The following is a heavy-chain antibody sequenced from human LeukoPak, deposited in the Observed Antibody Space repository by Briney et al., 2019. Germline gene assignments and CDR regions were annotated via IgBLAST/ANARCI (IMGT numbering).Heavy chain of an antibody. CDR2: IYYSGST. CDR1: GGYISSSSYY. Sequence: PSETLSLTCTVTGGYISSSSYYWGWIRQPPGKWLEWIGSIYYSGSTYYNPSLKSRVTISVDTSKNQFSLKLSSVTAADTAVYYCARLWQNWFDPWGQGTLVTVSS. V-gene: IGHV4-39*01. J-gene: IGHJ5*02. CDR3: ARLWQNWFDP.